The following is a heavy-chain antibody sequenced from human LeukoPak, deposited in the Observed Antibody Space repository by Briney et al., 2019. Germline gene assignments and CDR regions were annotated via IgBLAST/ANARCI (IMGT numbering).Heavy chain of an antibody. D-gene: IGHD3-16*01. CDR2: IRYDASYK. J-gene: IGHJ3*01. CDR3: ANEGGGAFDF. V-gene: IGHV3-30*02. CDR1: GFTFSRFV. Sequence: GGSLRLSCAASGFTFSRFVMHWVRQAPGKGLEWVAFIRYDASYKYYVDSVKGRFTISRDNAKNSLYLQMNSLRVEDTAVYYCANEGGGAFDFWGQGTMVTVSS.